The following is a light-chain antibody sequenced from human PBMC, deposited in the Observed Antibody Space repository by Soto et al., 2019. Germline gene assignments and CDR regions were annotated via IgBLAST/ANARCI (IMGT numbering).Light chain of an antibody. CDR3: QQSYNGPWT. Sequence: DIQMTQSPSSLSASVGDRVTITCRASQSITSYLNWYQQKPGKAPKLLIYAASSLQSGVPSRFSGSGSGTDFPLTISSLQPEDFASYYCQQSYNGPWTFGQGTKVEIK. CDR2: AAS. J-gene: IGKJ1*01. CDR1: QSITSY. V-gene: IGKV1-39*01.